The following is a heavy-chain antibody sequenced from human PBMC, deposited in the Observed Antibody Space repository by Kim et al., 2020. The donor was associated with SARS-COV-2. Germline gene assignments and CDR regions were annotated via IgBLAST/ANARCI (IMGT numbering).Heavy chain of an antibody. D-gene: IGHD1-26*01. V-gene: IGHV3-30*04. J-gene: IGHJ4*02. CDR3: ARLYSGSSRTDY. Sequence: GGSLRLSCAASGFTFSSYAMHWVRQAPGKGLEWVAVISYDGSNKYYADSVKGRFTISRDNSKNTLYLQMNSLRAEDTAVYYCARLYSGSSRTDYWGQGTL. CDR1: GFTFSSYA. CDR2: ISYDGSNK.